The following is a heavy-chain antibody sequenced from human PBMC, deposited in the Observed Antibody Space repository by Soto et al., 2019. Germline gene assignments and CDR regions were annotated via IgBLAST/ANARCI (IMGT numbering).Heavy chain of an antibody. Sequence: PWGSLQVNCVASGFTFSIYTMSWVGQAPGKGLEWVSSISSSSSYIYYADSVKGRFTISRDNAKNSLYLQMNSLRAEDTAVYYCARDARVFGVGINWFDPWGQGTLVTVSS. CDR3: ARDARVFGVGINWFDP. V-gene: IGHV3-21*01. CDR1: GFTFSIYT. CDR2: ISSSSSYI. D-gene: IGHD3-3*01. J-gene: IGHJ5*02.